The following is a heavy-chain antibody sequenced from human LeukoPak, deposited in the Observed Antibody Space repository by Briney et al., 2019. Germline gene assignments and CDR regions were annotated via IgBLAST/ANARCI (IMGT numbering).Heavy chain of an antibody. CDR1: GFTFSSYW. J-gene: IGHJ4*02. CDR2: INSDGSST. V-gene: IGHV3-74*01. D-gene: IGHD6-19*01. CDR3: ASTIAVAATDY. Sequence: PGGSLRLSCAASGFTFSSYWMHWVRQAPGKGLVWVSRINSDGSSTNYADSEKGRFTISRDNAKNTLYLQMNSLRAEDTAVYYCASTIAVAATDYWGQGTLVTVSS.